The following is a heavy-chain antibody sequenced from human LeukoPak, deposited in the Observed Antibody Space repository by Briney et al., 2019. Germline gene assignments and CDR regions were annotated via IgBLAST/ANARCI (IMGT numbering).Heavy chain of an antibody. CDR2: INPSGGTT. J-gene: IGHJ4*02. V-gene: IGHV1-46*01. CDR3: ARDRSGRYLDRFTD. Sequence: ASVKVSCKASGYIFTSYYIHWVRQAPGQGLEWMGIINPSGGTTSYAQKFQGRVTMTRDTSTSTVYMELSSLRSEDTAVYYCARDRSGRYLDRFTDWGQGTLVTVSS. D-gene: IGHD3-9*01. CDR1: GYIFTSYY.